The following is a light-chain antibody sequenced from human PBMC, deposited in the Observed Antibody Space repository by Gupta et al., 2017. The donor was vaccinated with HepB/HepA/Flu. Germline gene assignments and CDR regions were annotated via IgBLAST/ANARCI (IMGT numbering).Light chain of an antibody. CDR2: HDS. CDR1: KLEEKY. Sequence: SYDRTQAPSVSVSPGQTASITCSGDKLEEKYVCWYQQKPGQSPIPVIYHDSKRPSGIPERFSGSNSGNTATLTISGTQAMDEADYYCQAWDSSTEGFVFGPGTKVTVL. J-gene: IGLJ1*01. CDR3: QAWDSSTEGFV. V-gene: IGLV3-1*01.